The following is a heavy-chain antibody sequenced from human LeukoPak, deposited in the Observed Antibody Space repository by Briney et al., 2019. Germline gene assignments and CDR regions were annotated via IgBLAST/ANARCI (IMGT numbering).Heavy chain of an antibody. CDR2: ISYDGSNK. CDR1: GFTFSTYR. V-gene: IGHV3-30*03. J-gene: IGHJ6*03. D-gene: IGHD6-19*01. CDR3: ARGRLVRTGYMDV. Sequence: GGSLRLSCAASGFTFSTYRMHWVRQAPGKGLEWVAVISYDGSNKYYADSVKGRFTISRDNSKNTLYLQMNSLRAEDTAVYYCARGRLVRTGYMDVWGKGTTVTISS.